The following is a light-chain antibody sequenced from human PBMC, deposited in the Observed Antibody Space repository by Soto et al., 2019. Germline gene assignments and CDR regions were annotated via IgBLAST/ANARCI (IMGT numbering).Light chain of an antibody. CDR3: QQYNNWWT. Sequence: EIVMTQSPATLSVSPGERATLSCRASQSVSSNLAWYQQKPGQAPRLIISGASTRATGVPARFSGSGSEAEFTLTISSLQAEYFALYYCQQYNNWWTFGQGTKVEIK. CDR2: GAS. J-gene: IGKJ1*01. V-gene: IGKV3-15*01. CDR1: QSVSSN.